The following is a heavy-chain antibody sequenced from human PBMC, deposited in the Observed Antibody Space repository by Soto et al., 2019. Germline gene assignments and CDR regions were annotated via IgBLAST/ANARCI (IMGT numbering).Heavy chain of an antibody. V-gene: IGHV1-69*12. CDR1: GGTLTYSS. D-gene: IGHD3-3*01. J-gene: IGHJ4*02. Sequence: QVQLVQSGAEVKKPGSSVKVSCKASGGTLTYSSVSWVRQAPGQGLEWMGGIIPISATPNYAQKFQGRVTMTADESATTAHMELRSLRSDDTAVYYCASFSRGTWSGLTAYWGQGTLVTVSP. CDR3: ASFSRGTWSGLTAY. CDR2: IIPISATP.